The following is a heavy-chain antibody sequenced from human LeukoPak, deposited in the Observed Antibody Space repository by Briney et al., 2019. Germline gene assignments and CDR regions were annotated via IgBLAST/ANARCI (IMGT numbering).Heavy chain of an antibody. CDR2: IYGDDSR. V-gene: IGHV3-53*01. Sequence: PGGSLRLSCAASGFTVSSNYMNWVRLAPGKGLEWVSLIYGDDSRYYADSVKGRFIISRDNSKNTLYLQVNSLRAEDTAVYYCAKEGFDSWGQGTLVTVSS. CDR1: GFTVSSNY. J-gene: IGHJ4*02. CDR3: AKEGFDS.